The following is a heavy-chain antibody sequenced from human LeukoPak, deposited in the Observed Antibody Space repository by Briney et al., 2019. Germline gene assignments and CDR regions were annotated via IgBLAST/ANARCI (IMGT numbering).Heavy chain of an antibody. Sequence: KPGGSLRLSCAASGFTFSNAWMSWVRQAPGKGLEWVGHIKSKTDGGTTDYAAPVKGRFTVSRDDSKKTLYLQMNSLKTDDTAVYYCTTEARVLPPHFDYWGQGTLVTVSS. CDR2: IKSKTDGGTT. V-gene: IGHV3-15*01. CDR3: TTEARVLPPHFDY. CDR1: GFTFSNAW. J-gene: IGHJ4*02.